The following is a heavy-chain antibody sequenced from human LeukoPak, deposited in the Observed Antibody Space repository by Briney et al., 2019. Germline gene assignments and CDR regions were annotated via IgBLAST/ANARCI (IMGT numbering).Heavy chain of an antibody. D-gene: IGHD6-13*01. CDR3: ARAKEAGIRFDWFDP. CDR2: IYYSGST. J-gene: IGHJ5*02. V-gene: IGHV4-39*07. CDR1: GGSISSSGYY. Sequence: SETLSLTCTVSGGSISSSGYYWGWIRQPPGKGPEWIGSIYYSGSTYYNPSLKSRVTISVDTSKKQFSLKLSSVTAADTAVYYCARAKEAGIRFDWFDPWGQGTLVTVSS.